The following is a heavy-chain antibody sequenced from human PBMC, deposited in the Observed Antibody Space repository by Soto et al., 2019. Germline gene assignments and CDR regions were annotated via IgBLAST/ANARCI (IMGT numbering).Heavy chain of an antibody. J-gene: IGHJ2*01. D-gene: IGHD3-16*01. CDR1: GFTFSSYA. Sequence: GGSLRLSCAASGFTFSSYAMTWVRQAPGKGLEWVSAISGSGGSTYYADSVRGRFTISRDNSKNTLYMQMNSLRAEDTAVYYCAKGEGGPAWWYFDLWGRGTLVTVSS. V-gene: IGHV3-23*01. CDR3: AKGEGGPAWWYFDL. CDR2: ISGSGGST.